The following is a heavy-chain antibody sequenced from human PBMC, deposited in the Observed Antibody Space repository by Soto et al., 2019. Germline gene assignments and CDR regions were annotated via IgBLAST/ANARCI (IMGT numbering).Heavy chain of an antibody. CDR3: ASPGYCSGGSCHGYFQH. Sequence: SETLSLTCTVSGGSISSSSYYWGWIRQPPGKGLEWIGSIDYSGSTYYNPSLKSRVTISVDTSKNQFSLKLSSVTAADTAVYYCASPGYCSGGSCHGYFQHWGQGTLVTVSS. J-gene: IGHJ1*01. CDR1: GGSISSSSYY. V-gene: IGHV4-39*01. CDR2: IDYSGST. D-gene: IGHD2-15*01.